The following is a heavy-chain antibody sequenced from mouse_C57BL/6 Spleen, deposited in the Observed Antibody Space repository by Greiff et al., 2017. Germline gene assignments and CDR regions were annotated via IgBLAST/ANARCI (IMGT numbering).Heavy chain of an antibody. J-gene: IGHJ2*01. Sequence: EVNVVESGAELVKPGASVKLSCTASGFNIKDYYMHWVKQRTEQGLEWIGRIDPEDGETKYAPKFQGKATITADTSSNTAYLQLSSLTSEDTAVYYCARHYYGSSYFDYWGQGTTLTVSS. CDR1: GFNIKDYY. CDR2: IDPEDGET. V-gene: IGHV14-2*01. D-gene: IGHD1-1*01. CDR3: ARHYYGSSYFDY.